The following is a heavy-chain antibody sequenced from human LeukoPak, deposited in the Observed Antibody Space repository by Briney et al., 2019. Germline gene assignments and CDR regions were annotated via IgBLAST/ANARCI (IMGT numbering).Heavy chain of an antibody. J-gene: IGHJ2*01. D-gene: IGHD1-1*01. CDR2: IRVYNGNT. CDR1: GYIFTNYG. CDR3: ARGHGSHYRYFDL. Sequence: ASVKVSCQACGYIFTNYGISWVRQAPGQGLEWMGWIRVYNGNTEYAQKRQDRITMTTDTSTTTAYMGLRSLRCDDTAVYNCARGHGSHYRYFDLWGRGTLVTVSS. V-gene: IGHV1-18*01.